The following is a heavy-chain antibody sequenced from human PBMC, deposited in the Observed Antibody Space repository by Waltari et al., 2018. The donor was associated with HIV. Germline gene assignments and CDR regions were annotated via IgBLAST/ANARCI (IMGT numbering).Heavy chain of an antibody. Sequence: EVQLLASGGGLVQPGGSLRLSCAASGFPFSRSARTGVRQAPGKGLEWVSAISGSGGSTYYADSVKGRFTISRDNSKNTLYLQMNSLRAEDTAVYYCANTFSTTWKGIFDYWGQGTLVTVSS. CDR3: ANTFSTTWKGIFDY. D-gene: IGHD1-26*01. CDR1: GFPFSRSA. CDR2: ISGSGGST. J-gene: IGHJ4*02. V-gene: IGHV3-23*01.